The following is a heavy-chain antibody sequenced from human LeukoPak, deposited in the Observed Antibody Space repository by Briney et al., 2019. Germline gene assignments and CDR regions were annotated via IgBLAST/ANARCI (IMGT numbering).Heavy chain of an antibody. Sequence: SQTLSLTCTVSGGYINSGNYYWNWIRQPAGKGLEWIGRIYISGAINYNPSLKSRVTISVDTSKKQFSLKLTSVAAADTAVYYCASGGVGARPDWGQGTLVIVSS. D-gene: IGHD1-26*01. CDR2: IYISGAI. CDR1: GGYINSGNYY. CDR3: ASGGVGARPD. V-gene: IGHV4-61*02. J-gene: IGHJ4*02.